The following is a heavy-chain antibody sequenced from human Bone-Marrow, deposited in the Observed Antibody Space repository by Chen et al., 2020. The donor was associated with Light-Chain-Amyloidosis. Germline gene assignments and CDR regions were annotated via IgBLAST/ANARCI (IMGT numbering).Heavy chain of an antibody. V-gene: IGHV5-51*01. CDR2: IYPDDSDA. D-gene: IGHD5-12*01. CDR1: GYTFPNYW. Sequence: DVQLEQSGPEVKKPGEALKISCKGPGYTFPNYWIGWVLQMPGKGLEWMGVIYPDDSDARYSPSFEGQVTISADKSITTAYLQWRSLKASDTAMYYCARRRDGYNFDYWGQGTLVTVSS. CDR3: ARRRDGYNFDY. J-gene: IGHJ4*02.